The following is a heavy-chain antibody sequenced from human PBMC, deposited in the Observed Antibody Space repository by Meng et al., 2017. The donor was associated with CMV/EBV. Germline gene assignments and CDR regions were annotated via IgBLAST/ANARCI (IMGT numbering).Heavy chain of an antibody. Sequence: SETLSLTCAAYGGSFSGYYWSWIRQPPGKGLEWIGEINHSGSTNYNPSLKSRVTISVDTSKNQFSLKLSSVTAADTAVYYCARGLLGRMSYGMDVWGQGTTVTVSS. CDR2: INHSGST. D-gene: IGHD2-8*02. CDR3: ARGLLGRMSYGMDV. CDR1: GGSFSGYY. V-gene: IGHV4-34*01. J-gene: IGHJ6*02.